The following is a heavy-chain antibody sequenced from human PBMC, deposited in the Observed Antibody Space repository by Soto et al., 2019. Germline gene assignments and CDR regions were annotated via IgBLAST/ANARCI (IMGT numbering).Heavy chain of an antibody. CDR1: GFTFSSYA. CDR3: ARAFIAAAYYFQH. CDR2: ISYDGSNK. J-gene: IGHJ1*01. Sequence: QVQLVESGGGVVQPGRSLRLSCAASGFTFSSYAMHWVRQAPGKGLEWVAVISYDGSNKYYADSVKGRFTISRDNSKDPVYLPINSLRAEDTAVYYCARAFIAAAYYFQHCGQGNLVTVAS. V-gene: IGHV3-30-3*01. D-gene: IGHD6-13*01.